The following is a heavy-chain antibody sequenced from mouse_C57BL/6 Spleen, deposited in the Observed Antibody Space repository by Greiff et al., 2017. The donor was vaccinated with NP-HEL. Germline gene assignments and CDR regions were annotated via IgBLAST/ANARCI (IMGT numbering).Heavy chain of an antibody. CDR3: TSGGPRYFDD. V-gene: IGHV14-4*01. J-gene: IGHJ1*03. Sequence: EVQLQQSGAELVRPGASVKLSCTASGFNFKDDYMHWVKQSPEQGLEWIGWIDPENGDTEYASKFQGQATITADTSSNTAYLQLSSLTSEDTAVYYCTSGGPRYFDDWGTGTTVTVSS. CDR2: IDPENGDT. CDR1: GFNFKDDY. D-gene: IGHD3-1*01.